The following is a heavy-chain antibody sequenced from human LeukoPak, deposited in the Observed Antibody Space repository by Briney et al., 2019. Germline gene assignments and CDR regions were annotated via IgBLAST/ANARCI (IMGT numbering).Heavy chain of an antibody. CDR2: IKQDGSEK. V-gene: IGHV3-7*03. J-gene: IGHJ4*02. Sequence: GGSLRLSCAASGFTFSSYWMSWVRQAPGKGLEWVANIKQDGSEKYYVDSVKGRFTISRDNAKNSLYLQMNSLRAEDTAVYYCARDRDEEWLRFEYYFDYWGQGTLVTVSS. CDR1: GFTFSSYW. D-gene: IGHD5-12*01. CDR3: ARDRDEEWLRFEYYFDY.